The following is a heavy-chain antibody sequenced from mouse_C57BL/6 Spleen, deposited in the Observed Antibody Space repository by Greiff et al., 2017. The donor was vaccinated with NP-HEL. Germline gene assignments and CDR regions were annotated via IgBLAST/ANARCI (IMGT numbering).Heavy chain of an antibody. D-gene: IGHD4-1*01. V-gene: IGHV3-6*01. CDR1: GYSITSGYY. J-gene: IGHJ2*01. CDR3: ARGWDGGYYFDY. Sequence: VQLQQSGPGLVKPSQSLSLTCSVTGYSITSGYYWNWIRQFPGNKLEWMGYISYDGSNNYNPSLKNRISITRDTSKNQFFLKLNSVTTEDTATYYCARGWDGGYYFDYWGQGTTLTVSS. CDR2: ISYDGSN.